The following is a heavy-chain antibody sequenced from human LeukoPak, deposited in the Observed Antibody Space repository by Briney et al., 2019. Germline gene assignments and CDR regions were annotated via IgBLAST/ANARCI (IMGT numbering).Heavy chain of an antibody. V-gene: IGHV3-21*01. CDR1: GFSFSSYG. CDR2: ISTISRYI. D-gene: IGHD3-10*01. Sequence: PGGSLRLSCAASGFSFSSYGINWVRQAPGKGLEWVSSISTISRYIHYADSVKGRFTISRDNAKNSLYLQMNSLGAEDTAVYYCARGLGSGRHAFDIWGQGTMVTVSS. CDR3: ARGLGSGRHAFDI. J-gene: IGHJ3*02.